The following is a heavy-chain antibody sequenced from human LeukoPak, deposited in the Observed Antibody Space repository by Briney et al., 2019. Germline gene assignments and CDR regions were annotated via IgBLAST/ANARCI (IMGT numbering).Heavy chain of an antibody. CDR3: SSSSNFGVVIEYYYYMDV. J-gene: IGHJ6*03. CDR2: IIPIFGTA. V-gene: IGHV1-69*13. CDR1: GGTFSSYA. D-gene: IGHD3-3*01. Sequence: SVKVSCKASGGTFSSYAISWVRQAPGQGLEWMGGIIPIFGTANYAQKFQGRVTITADESTSTAYMELSSLRSEDTAVYYCSSSSNFGVVIEYYYYMDVWGKGTTVTVSS.